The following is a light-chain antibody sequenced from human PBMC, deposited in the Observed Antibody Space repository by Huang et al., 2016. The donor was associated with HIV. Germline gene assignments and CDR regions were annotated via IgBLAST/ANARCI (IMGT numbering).Light chain of an antibody. CDR1: QSVGTN. Sequence: EVVMTQSPATLSMSPGEGATLFCRASQSVGTNVVWYQQKPGQAPRLVMYDGSTRAAGFPIRFSGSGTGTEFTLTISSLQSEDFAIYYCRQYNNWPRTFGQGTRLEIK. V-gene: IGKV3-15*01. CDR3: RQYNNWPRT. J-gene: IGKJ1*01. CDR2: DGS.